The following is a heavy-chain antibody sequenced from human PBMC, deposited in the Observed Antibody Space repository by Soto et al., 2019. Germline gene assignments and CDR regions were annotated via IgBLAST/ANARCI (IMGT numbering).Heavy chain of an antibody. CDR3: AHRGYGDYPWDNWFDP. Sequence: QITLKESGPTLVKPTQTLTLTCTFSGFSLTSPGAGVGWIRQPPGKALEWLALIYWNDDERYSPSLKSRLTITKDTSKNQVVLIMTNMDPVDTATYYCAHRGYGDYPWDNWFDPWGQGVPVIVSS. J-gene: IGHJ5*02. CDR2: IYWNDDE. V-gene: IGHV2-5*01. CDR1: GFSLTSPGAG. D-gene: IGHD4-17*01.